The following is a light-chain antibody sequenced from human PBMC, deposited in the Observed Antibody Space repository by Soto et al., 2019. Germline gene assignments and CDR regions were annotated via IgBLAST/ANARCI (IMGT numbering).Light chain of an antibody. CDR2: DVS. CDR1: SSDVGGYHY. CDR3: CSYAGSYKGYV. Sequence: QSVLTQPRSVSGSPGQSVTISCTGTSSDVGGYHYVSWYQQHPGKAPKLMIYDVSKWPSGVPDRFSGSKSGNTASLTISGLQAEDEADYYCCSYAGSYKGYVFGTGTKVTVL. V-gene: IGLV2-11*01. J-gene: IGLJ1*01.